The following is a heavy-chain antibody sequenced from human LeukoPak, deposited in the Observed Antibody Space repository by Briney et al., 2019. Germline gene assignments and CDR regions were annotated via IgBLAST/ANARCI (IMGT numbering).Heavy chain of an antibody. V-gene: IGHV1-18*01. D-gene: IGHD5-24*01. CDR3: ASGVSALHLLDPVRAGDAFDI. Sequence: ASVKVSCKASGYTFTTYGISWVRQAPGRGLEWMGWINPNSGGTNYAQKFQGRITITRDTSASTAYMELSSLRSADTAVYYCASGVSALHLLDPVRAGDAFDIWGQGTMVTVSS. CDR2: INPNSGGT. J-gene: IGHJ3*02. CDR1: GYTFTTYG.